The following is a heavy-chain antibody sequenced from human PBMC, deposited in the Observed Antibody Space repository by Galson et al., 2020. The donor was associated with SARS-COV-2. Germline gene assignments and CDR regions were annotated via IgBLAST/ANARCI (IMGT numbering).Heavy chain of an antibody. CDR1: GFTFLNYA. J-gene: IGHJ5*02. Sequence: GGSLRLSCAASGFTFLNYAMSWVRQAPGKGLEWVSGITANGGTTYYADSVKGRFTISRDNSRNTLYLQMNSLRADDTAVYYCAKDPLLYSGSWNPDWFGPWGQGTLVTVAS. V-gene: IGHV3-23*01. CDR3: AKDPLLYSGSWNPDWFGP. D-gene: IGHD6-13*01. CDR2: ITANGGTT.